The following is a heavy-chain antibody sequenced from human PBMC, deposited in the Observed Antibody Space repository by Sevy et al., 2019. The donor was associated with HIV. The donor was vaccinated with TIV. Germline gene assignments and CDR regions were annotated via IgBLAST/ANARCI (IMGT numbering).Heavy chain of an antibody. V-gene: IGHV3-33*01. Sequence: GGSLRLSCAASGFTFSSYGMHWVRQAPGKGLEWVAVIWYDGSNKYYADSVKGRFTISRANSKNTLYLQMNSLRAEDTAVYYCARDGPVTTGEFDYGMDVWGQGTTVTVSS. CDR1: GFTFSSYG. D-gene: IGHD4-17*01. CDR3: ARDGPVTTGEFDYGMDV. J-gene: IGHJ6*02. CDR2: IWYDGSNK.